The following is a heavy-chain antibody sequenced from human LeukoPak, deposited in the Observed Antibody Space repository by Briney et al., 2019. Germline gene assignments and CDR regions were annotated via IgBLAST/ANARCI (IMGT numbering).Heavy chain of an antibody. J-gene: IGHJ6*02. CDR3: ARDLAVAGTYYYYYGMDV. V-gene: IGHV1-46*01. CDR1: GYTFTSYY. Sequence: GASVKVSCKASGYTFTSYYMHWVRQAPGQGLEWMGIINPSGGSTSYAQKFQGRVTMTRDTSTSTVYMELSSLRSEDTAVYYCARDLAVAGTYYYYYGMDVWGQGTTVTVSS. D-gene: IGHD6-19*01. CDR2: INPSGGST.